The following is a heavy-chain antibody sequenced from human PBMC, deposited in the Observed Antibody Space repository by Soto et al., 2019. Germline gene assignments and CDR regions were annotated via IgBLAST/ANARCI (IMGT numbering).Heavy chain of an antibody. Sequence: VKVCSKAPRGSFSSYAISWVRQAPEQGLEWMGGIIPIFGTANYAQKFQGRVTITADESTSTAYMELSSLRSEDTAVYYCARGYYYDSSGFDRFDYWGQGTLVTVSS. CDR2: IIPIFGTA. CDR1: RGSFSSYA. J-gene: IGHJ4*02. CDR3: ARGYYYDSSGFDRFDY. V-gene: IGHV1-69*13. D-gene: IGHD3-22*01.